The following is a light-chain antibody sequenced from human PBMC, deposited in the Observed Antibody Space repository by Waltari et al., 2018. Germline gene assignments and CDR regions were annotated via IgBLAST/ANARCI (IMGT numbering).Light chain of an antibody. J-gene: IGLJ3*02. CDR2: EVI. CDR3: CSYVQKDIWL. V-gene: IGLV2-23*02. Sequence: QSALTQPASVSGAPGQSLTISCSAVTGIGGNSAFVSWYQHHPGKVPKLLIYEVIKRPPDISDRFTGSKSGNTASLSISGLQADDEADYYCCSYVQKDIWLFGRGTKVTVL. CDR1: TGIGGNSAF.